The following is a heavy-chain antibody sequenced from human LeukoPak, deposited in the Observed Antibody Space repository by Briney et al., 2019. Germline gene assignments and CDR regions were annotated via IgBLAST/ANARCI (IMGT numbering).Heavy chain of an antibody. D-gene: IGHD3-22*01. CDR2: INPNSGDT. CDR3: ARYPRGTYYYDSSDFDY. J-gene: IGHJ4*02. V-gene: IGHV1-2*02. CDR1: GYTFTGYY. Sequence: ASVKVSCKASGYTFTGYYIHWVRQAPGQGLEWMGWINPNSGDTNYAQRFQGRVTMTRDTSISTAYMELSRLRSDDTAVYYCARYPRGTYYYDSSDFDYWGQGTLVTVSS.